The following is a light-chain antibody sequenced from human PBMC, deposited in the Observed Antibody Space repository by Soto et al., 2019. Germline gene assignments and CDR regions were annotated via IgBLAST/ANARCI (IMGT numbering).Light chain of an antibody. Sequence: EVVMTQSPDFLSVSPGDTVTLSCRASESVAGDLAWFQQKPGQAPRLLIYATSRRSSGIPGRFAGSGSGTEFSLTISSLQSEDFAIYYCQQYNKWRTFGQGTTVDLK. J-gene: IGKJ1*01. CDR1: ESVAGD. CDR2: ATS. V-gene: IGKV3-15*01. CDR3: QQYNKWRT.